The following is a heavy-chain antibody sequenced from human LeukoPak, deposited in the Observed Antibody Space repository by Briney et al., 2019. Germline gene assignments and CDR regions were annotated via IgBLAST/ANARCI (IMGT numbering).Heavy chain of an antibody. J-gene: IGHJ4*02. V-gene: IGHV3-7*03. D-gene: IGHD1-26*01. CDR2: VQHIGGET. Sequence: GGSLRLSCAGSGFTFSNSWMGWVRQAPGKGLEWVANVQHIGGETYYVDSVKGRFTISRDNAKNSLYLQMNSLRAEDTALYYCAKVWYSGSYYENPLGYWGQGTLVTVSS. CDR1: GFTFSNSW. CDR3: AKVWYSGSYYENPLGY.